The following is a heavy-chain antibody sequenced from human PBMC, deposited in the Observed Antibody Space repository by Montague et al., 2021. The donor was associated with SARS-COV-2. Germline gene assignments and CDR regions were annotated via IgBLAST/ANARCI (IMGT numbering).Heavy chain of an antibody. CDR1: GGSISSSNW. CDR3: ARVPVLLWFGERGYWFDP. V-gene: IGHV4-4*02. D-gene: IGHD3-10*01. Sequence: SETLSLTCAVSGGSISSSNWWSWVRQPPGKGLEWIGEIYHSGSTNYNPSLKSRVTISVDKSKNQFSLKLSSVTAADTAVYYCARVPVLLWFGERGYWFDPWGQGTLVTVSS. CDR2: IYHSGST. J-gene: IGHJ5*02.